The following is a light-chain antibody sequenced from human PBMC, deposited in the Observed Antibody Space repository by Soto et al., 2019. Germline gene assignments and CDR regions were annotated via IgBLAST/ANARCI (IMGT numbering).Light chain of an antibody. Sequence: ALTQPASVSGSPGQSITISCTGTSSDVGGYNYVSWYQQHPGKAPKLMIYDVSNRPSGVSNRFSGSKSGNTASLTISGLQSEDEADYYCSSYIGTTLLVFGTGTKLTVL. J-gene: IGLJ1*01. CDR3: SSYIGTTLLV. CDR2: DVS. CDR1: SSDVGGYNY. V-gene: IGLV2-14*01.